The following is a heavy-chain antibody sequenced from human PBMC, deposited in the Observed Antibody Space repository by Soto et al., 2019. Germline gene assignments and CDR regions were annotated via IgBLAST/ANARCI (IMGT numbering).Heavy chain of an antibody. CDR3: ATGGLGAAAGDFDY. CDR1: GFTFTQST. CDR2: IVVGSGST. J-gene: IGHJ4*02. V-gene: IGHV1-58*01. Sequence: QMPLEQSGPEVRKPGTSVQVSCKASGFTFTQSTVHWVRQARGHRPEWIGWIVVGSGSTSYAQNFQDRVTFTRDRSTSTVYMELSSLRSEDTAVYYCATGGLGAAAGDFDYWGQGTLLTVSS. D-gene: IGHD6-13*01.